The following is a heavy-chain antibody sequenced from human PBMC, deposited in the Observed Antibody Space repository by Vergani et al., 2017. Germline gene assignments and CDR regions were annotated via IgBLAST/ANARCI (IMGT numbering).Heavy chain of an antibody. J-gene: IGHJ4*02. CDR2: ISGSGGST. CDR1: GFTFSSYA. Sequence: EVQLLESGGGLVQPGGSLRLSCAASGFTFSSYAMSWVRQAPGKGLEWVSAISGSGGSTYYADSVKGRFTISRDNSKNTLYLQMNSLRAEDTAVYYCAIDRSGSYYEDYWGQGTLVTVSS. CDR3: AIDRSGSYYEDY. D-gene: IGHD1-26*01. V-gene: IGHV3-23*01.